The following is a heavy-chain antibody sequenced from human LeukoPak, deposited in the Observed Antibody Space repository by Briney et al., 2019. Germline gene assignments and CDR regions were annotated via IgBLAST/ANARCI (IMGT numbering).Heavy chain of an antibody. CDR2: VNPNSGGT. J-gene: IGHJ5*02. V-gene: IGHV1-2*02. CDR1: GYTLTGYY. D-gene: IGHD3-22*01. CDR3: ARRGQPYYYDSSGSSPFDP. Sequence: ASVKVSCKASGYTLTGYYMHWVRQAPGQGLEWMGWVNPNSGGTNYAQKFQGRVTMTRDTSISTAYMELSRLGSDDTAVYYCARRGQPYYYDSSGSSPFDPGGQETLVPVSS.